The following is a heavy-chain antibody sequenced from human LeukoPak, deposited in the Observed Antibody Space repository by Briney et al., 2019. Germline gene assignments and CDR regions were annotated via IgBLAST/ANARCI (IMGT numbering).Heavy chain of an antibody. CDR3: ARDAYDSSGYSFGY. D-gene: IGHD3-22*01. V-gene: IGHV4-59*01. J-gene: IGHJ4*02. CDR1: GGSISSYY. CDR2: IYYSGST. Sequence: SETLSLTCTVSGGSISSYYWSWIRQPPGKGLEWIGYIYYSGSTNYNPSLKSRVTISVDTSKNQFSLKLSSVTAADTAVYYCARDAYDSSGYSFGYWGQGTLVTVSS.